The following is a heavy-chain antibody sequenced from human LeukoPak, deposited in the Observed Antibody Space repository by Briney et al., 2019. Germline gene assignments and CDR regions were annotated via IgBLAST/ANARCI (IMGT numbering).Heavy chain of an antibody. D-gene: IGHD3-22*01. CDR3: ARDRYYYDSSGHTGHWFDP. V-gene: IGHV1-46*01. CDR2: INPSGGST. CDR1: GYTFTSYY. Sequence: GASVKVSCKASGYTFTSYYMHWVRQAPGQGLEWMGIINPSGGSTSYAQKFQGRVTMTRDTSTSTVYMELSSLRSEDTAVYYCARDRYYYDSSGHTGHWFDPWGQGTLVTVSS. J-gene: IGHJ5*02.